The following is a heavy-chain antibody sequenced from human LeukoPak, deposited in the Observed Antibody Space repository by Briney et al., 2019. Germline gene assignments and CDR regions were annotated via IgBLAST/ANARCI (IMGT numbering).Heavy chain of an antibody. J-gene: IGHJ4*02. V-gene: IGHV3-30-3*01. CDR2: ISYDGSNK. CDR3: ARDHGYSYGHPFDY. Sequence: GGSLRLSCAASGFTFSSYAMHWVRQAPGKGLEWVALISYDGSNKYYPDSVEGRFTISRDNSKNTLYLQMNSLRAEDTAVYYCARDHGYSYGHPFDYWGQGTLVTVSS. CDR1: GFTFSSYA. D-gene: IGHD5-18*01.